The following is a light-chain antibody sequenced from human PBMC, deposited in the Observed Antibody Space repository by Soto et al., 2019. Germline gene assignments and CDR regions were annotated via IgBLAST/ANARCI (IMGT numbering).Light chain of an antibody. CDR2: AAS. J-gene: IGKJ2*01. CDR1: QSISSY. Sequence: DIPMTQSPSSLSASVGDSVTISCRASQSISSYLSWYQQKPGKAPNLLIYAASNLQSGVPSRFSGSGSGTDFTLTISSLQPEDFATYYCQQTYNTPRTFGQGTKLEI. V-gene: IGKV1-39*01. CDR3: QQTYNTPRT.